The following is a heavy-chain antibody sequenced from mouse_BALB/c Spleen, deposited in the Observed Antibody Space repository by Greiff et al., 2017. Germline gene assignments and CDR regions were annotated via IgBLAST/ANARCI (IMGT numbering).Heavy chain of an antibody. V-gene: IGHV5-17*02. D-gene: IGHD1-2*01. J-gene: IGHJ4*01. Sequence: EVHLVESGGGLVQPGGSRKLSCAASGFTFSSFGMHWVRQAPEKGLEWVAYISSGSSTIYYADTVKGRFTISRDNPKNTLFLQMTSLRSEDTAMYYCARTGTTATLYYAMDYWGQGTSVTVSS. CDR3: ARTGTTATLYYAMDY. CDR2: ISSGSSTI. CDR1: GFTFSSFG.